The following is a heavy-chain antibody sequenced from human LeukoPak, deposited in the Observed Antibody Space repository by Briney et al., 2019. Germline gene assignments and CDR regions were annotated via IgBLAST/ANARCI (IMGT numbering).Heavy chain of an antibody. CDR1: GFTFSGYA. CDR2: ISWNSGSI. CDR3: AKDRGSGSYAEY. Sequence: GGSLRLSCAASGFTFSGYAMHWVRQAPGKGLEWVSGISWNSGSIGYADSVKGRFTISRDNAKNSLYLQMNSLRAEDTALYYCAKDRGSGSYAEYWGQGTLVTVSS. V-gene: IGHV3-9*01. J-gene: IGHJ4*02. D-gene: IGHD3-10*01.